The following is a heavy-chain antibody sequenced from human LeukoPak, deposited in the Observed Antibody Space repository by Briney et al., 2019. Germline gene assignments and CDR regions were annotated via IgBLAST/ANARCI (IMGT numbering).Heavy chain of an antibody. V-gene: IGHV1-69*13. Sequence: SVKISCKAFRGTFTSYVITWGRQAPGQGLEWMGGIIPIFVTANYAQKFRGRVTITADESTGTAYMELSSLRAEDTAVYYCARGGGFLEWLHRVDYYFMDVWGKGTTVTVSS. CDR2: IIPIFVTA. CDR1: RGTFTSYV. D-gene: IGHD3-3*01. CDR3: ARGGGFLEWLHRVDYYFMDV. J-gene: IGHJ6*03.